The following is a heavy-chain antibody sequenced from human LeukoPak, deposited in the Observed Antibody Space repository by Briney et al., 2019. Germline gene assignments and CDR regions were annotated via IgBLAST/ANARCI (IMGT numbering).Heavy chain of an antibody. Sequence: GGSLRLSCAASGFTFDDYAMHWVRQAPGKGLEWVSGISWNSGSIGYADSVKGRFTISRDNAKNSLYLQMNSLRAEGTALYYCAKDLYGSSWSFDYWGQGTLVTVSS. D-gene: IGHD6-13*01. V-gene: IGHV3-9*01. CDR2: ISWNSGSI. J-gene: IGHJ4*02. CDR1: GFTFDDYA. CDR3: AKDLYGSSWSFDY.